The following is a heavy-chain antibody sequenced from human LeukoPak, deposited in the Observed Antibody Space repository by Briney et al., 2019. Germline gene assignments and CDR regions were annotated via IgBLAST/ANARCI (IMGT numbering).Heavy chain of an antibody. V-gene: IGHV3-30*18. J-gene: IGHJ4*02. D-gene: IGHD6-13*01. Sequence: GMXXXRQAPGKGXEWVAVISYDGSSQYYADSVRGRFTISRDNSKNTLYLQMNSLRGEDTAVYYCAKDRSSTWSLDFWGQGTLVTVSS. CDR3: AKDRSSTWSLDF. CDR2: ISYDGSSQ. CDR1: G.